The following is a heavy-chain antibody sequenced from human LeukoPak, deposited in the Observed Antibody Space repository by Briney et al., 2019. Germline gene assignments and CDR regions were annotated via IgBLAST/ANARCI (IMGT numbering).Heavy chain of an antibody. V-gene: IGHV4-59*01. D-gene: IGHD6-13*01. J-gene: IGHJ5*02. CDR2: IYYSGST. Sequence: PSETLSLTCTVSGGSISSYYWSWIRQPPGKGLEWIGYIYYSGSTSHNPSLKSRVTISVDTSKNQFSLKLSSVTAADTAVYYCARDAGTDWFDPWGQGTPVTVSS. CDR3: ARDAGTDWFDP. CDR1: GGSISSYY.